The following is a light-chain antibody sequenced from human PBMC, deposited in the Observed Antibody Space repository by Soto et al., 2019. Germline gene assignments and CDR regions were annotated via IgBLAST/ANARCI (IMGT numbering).Light chain of an antibody. CDR2: EVR. Sequence: QSALTQPASVSGSPGQSITISCTGTNNDIGAYDYVSWYQQHPGKPPKLMIFEVRNRPSGVSSRFSGSRSGNTASLTISGLQGEDEAEYYCSSYTTMSTKVFGTGTKLTVL. CDR3: SSYTTMSTKV. V-gene: IGLV2-14*01. CDR1: NNDIGAYDY. J-gene: IGLJ1*01.